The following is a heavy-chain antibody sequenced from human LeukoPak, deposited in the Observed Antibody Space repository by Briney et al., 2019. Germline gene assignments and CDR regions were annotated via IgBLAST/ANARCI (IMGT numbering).Heavy chain of an antibody. Sequence: SQTLSLTCTVSGGSISSGSYYWSWIRQPAGKGLEWIGRIYTSGSTNYNPSLKSRVTISVDTSKNQFSLKLSSVTAADTAVYYCARALSYDILTGYSLYYFDYRGQGTLVTVSS. CDR2: IYTSGST. V-gene: IGHV4-61*02. J-gene: IGHJ4*02. CDR3: ARALSYDILTGYSLYYFDY. D-gene: IGHD3-9*01. CDR1: GGSISSGSYY.